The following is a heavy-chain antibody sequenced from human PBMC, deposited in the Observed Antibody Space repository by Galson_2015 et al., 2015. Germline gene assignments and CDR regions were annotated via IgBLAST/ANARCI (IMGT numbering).Heavy chain of an antibody. D-gene: IGHD6-13*01. Sequence: WIRQHPGKGLEWIGYIHHSGTTYYLPSLKSRVTISVDASRSQFSLNLSSVTAADTAVYYCATYSSSTNCFDTWGQGTLVTVPS. J-gene: IGHJ5*02. CDR3: ATYSSSTNCFDT. V-gene: IGHV4-31*02. CDR2: IHHSGTT.